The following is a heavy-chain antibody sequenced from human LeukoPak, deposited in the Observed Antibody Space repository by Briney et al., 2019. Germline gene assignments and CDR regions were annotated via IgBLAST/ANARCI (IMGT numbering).Heavy chain of an antibody. V-gene: IGHV1-2*02. CDR2: INPNSGGT. J-gene: IGHJ1*01. CDR1: GYTFTGYY. Sequence: GASVTVSCNASGYTFTGYYIHWVRHRPGQGLEWVGWINPNSGGTNYAQKFQGRVTMTRDTSISTAYMELSRLRSDDTAVYYCARSGSSGARAHFQHWGQGTLVTVSS. D-gene: IGHD6-19*01. CDR3: ARSGSSGARAHFQH.